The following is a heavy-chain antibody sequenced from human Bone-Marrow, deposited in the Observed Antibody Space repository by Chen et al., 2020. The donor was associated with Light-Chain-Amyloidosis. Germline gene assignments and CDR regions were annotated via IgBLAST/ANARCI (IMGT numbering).Heavy chain of an antibody. Sequence: EVQLEQSGPEVKKPGESLKISCKGSGSTFPNYWIGWVRQMPGKGLEWMGVIYPDDSDARYSPSSEGQVTISADKSITTAYLQWRSLKASDTAMYYCARRRDGYNFDYWGQGTLVTVSS. V-gene: IGHV5-51*01. CDR3: ARRRDGYNFDY. D-gene: IGHD5-12*01. J-gene: IGHJ4*02. CDR2: IYPDDSDA. CDR1: GSTFPNYW.